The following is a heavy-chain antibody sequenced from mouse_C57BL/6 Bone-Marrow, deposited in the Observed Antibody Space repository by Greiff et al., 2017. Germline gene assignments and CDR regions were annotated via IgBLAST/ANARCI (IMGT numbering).Heavy chain of an antibody. CDR3: ARDWDYFDY. Sequence: LKESAASVKISCKVSGYAFSTYWMNWVKQRPGKGLEWIGQIYPGDGDTNYNGKFKGKATLTADKSSSTAYMQLSSLTSEDSAVYFCARDWDYFDYWGQGTTLTVSS. CDR1: GYAFSTYW. J-gene: IGHJ2*01. V-gene: IGHV1-80*01. D-gene: IGHD4-1*01. CDR2: IYPGDGDT.